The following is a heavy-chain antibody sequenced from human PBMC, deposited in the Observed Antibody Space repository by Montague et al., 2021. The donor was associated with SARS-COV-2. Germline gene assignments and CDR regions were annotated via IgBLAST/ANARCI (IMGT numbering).Heavy chain of an antibody. CDR3: ARHYSTTLPAVY. Sequence: SETLSLTCSRLVWWNSGSDRNSIRLHSGHGRKSFGDICVRGSTNHNPSLTSRVTMSVDKSKNQFSLKGNSVTAADTAMYYCARHYSTTLPAVYWGQGTLVTVSS. D-gene: IGHD2/OR15-2a*01. CDR2: ICVRGST. J-gene: IGHJ4*02. V-gene: IGHV4-59*08. CDR1: VWWNSGSD.